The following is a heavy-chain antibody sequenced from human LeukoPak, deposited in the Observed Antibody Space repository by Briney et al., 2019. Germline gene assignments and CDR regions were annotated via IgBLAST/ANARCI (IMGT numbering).Heavy chain of an antibody. Sequence: GGSLRLSCAASGFTFSSYEMNWVRQAPGKGLEWVSYISSSSSIIYYADSVKGRFTISRDNAKNSLYLQMNSLRAEDTAVYYCSRAHDYGDYVSDYWGQGTLVTVSS. CDR2: ISSSSSII. V-gene: IGHV3-48*01. CDR3: SRAHDYGDYVSDY. CDR1: GFTFSSYE. D-gene: IGHD4-17*01. J-gene: IGHJ4*02.